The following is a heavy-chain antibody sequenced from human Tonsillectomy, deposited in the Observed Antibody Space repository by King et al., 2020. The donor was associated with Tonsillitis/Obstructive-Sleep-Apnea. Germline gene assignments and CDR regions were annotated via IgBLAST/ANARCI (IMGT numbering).Heavy chain of an antibody. D-gene: IGHD6-13*01. CDR3: VGDRSPGRQETWYDAFDF. V-gene: IGHV3-7*01. Sequence: VQLVESGGGLVQPGGSLRLSCAASGFTFNSDWMTWVRQAPGKGLEWVANIKEDGSEKNYVDSVKGRFTISRDNTKNSLYLQMNTLRAEDTAVYYCVGDRSPGRQETWYDAFDFWGQGNMVTVSS. CDR1: GFTFNSDW. CDR2: IKEDGSEK. J-gene: IGHJ3*01.